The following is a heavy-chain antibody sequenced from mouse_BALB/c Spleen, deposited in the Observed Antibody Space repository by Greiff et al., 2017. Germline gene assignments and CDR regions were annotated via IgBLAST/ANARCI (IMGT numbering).Heavy chain of an antibody. CDR2: IYPGDGDT. D-gene: IGHD2-10*02. J-gene: IGHJ3*01. CDR1: GYAFSSYW. CDR3: AKPAYGNYIAY. V-gene: IGHV1-80*01. Sequence: QVQLQQSGAELVRPGSSVKISCKASGYAFSSYWMNWVKQRPGQGLEWIGRIYPGDGDTNYNGKFKGKATLTADKSSSTAYMQLSSLSSEDSAVYFCAKPAYGNYIAYWGQGTLVTVSA.